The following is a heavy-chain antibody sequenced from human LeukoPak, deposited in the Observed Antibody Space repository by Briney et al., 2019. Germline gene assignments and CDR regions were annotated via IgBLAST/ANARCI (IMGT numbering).Heavy chain of an antibody. CDR2: INHSGST. J-gene: IGHJ6*03. Sequence: SETLSLTCAVYGGSFSGYYWSWIRQPPGKGLEWIGEINHSGSTNYNPSLKSRVTISVDTSKNQFSLKLSSVTAADTAVYYCARHPRVPRERRHHYYYMDVWGKGTTVTISS. CDR1: GGSFSGYY. D-gene: IGHD2-2*01. V-gene: IGHV4-34*01. CDR3: ARHPRVPRERRHHYYYMDV.